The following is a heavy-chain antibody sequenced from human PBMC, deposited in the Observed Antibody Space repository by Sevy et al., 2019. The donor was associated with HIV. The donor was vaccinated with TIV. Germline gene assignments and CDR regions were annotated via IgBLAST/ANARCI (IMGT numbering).Heavy chain of an antibody. J-gene: IGHJ4*02. V-gene: IGHV3-30*02. Sequence: GGSLRLSCAAAGFIFSTYGMNWVRQAPGKGLEWVAYIRHDGTTKCYLDSVKGRFTVSRDNSKNTLSLGMNRLKAEDTAVYYCARDPLGYGGNNDSWGQGTLVTVSS. D-gene: IGHD4-17*01. CDR3: ARDPLGYGGNNDS. CDR1: GFIFSTYG. CDR2: IRHDGTTK.